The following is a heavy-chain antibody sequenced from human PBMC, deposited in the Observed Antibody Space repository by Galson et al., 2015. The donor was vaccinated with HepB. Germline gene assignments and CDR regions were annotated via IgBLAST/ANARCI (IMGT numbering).Heavy chain of an antibody. CDR3: ARDETTMARGVIHKWYSGY. D-gene: IGHD3-10*01. V-gene: IGHV3-11*05. J-gene: IGHJ4*02. CDR1: GFTFSDYY. Sequence: SLRLSCAASGFTFSDYYMSWIRQAPGKGLEWVSYVSSRSSYTDYVDSVKGRFTISRDFAKNSLYLQMNSLRAEDTALYYCARDETTMARGVIHKWYSGYWGQGILVTVSS. CDR2: VSSRSSYT.